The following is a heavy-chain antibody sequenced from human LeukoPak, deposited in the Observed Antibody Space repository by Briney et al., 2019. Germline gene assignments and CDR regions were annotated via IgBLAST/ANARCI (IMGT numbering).Heavy chain of an antibody. J-gene: IGHJ5*02. D-gene: IGHD6-19*01. CDR2: IYYSGST. CDR3: ARDAPPQQCLVLGVWFDP. V-gene: IGHV4-39*07. Sequence: PSETLSLTCTVSGGSISSSSYYWGWIRQPPGKGLEWIGSIYYSGSTYYNPSLKSRVTISVDTSKNQFSLKLSSVTAADTAVYYCARDAPPQQCLVLGVWFDPWGQGTLVTVSS. CDR1: GGSISSSSYY.